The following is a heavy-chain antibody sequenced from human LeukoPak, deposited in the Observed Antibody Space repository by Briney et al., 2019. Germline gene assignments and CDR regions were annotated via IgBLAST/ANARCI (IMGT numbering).Heavy chain of an antibody. D-gene: IGHD5-18*01. J-gene: IGHJ4*02. Sequence: GGSLRLSCAVSGFSFDDYAMHWVRQVPGKGLEWVSGISWNSSTKDYVASVKGRFTISRDNAKNSLYLQMNSLRPEDTALYFCAKAQTGYSYGYYFDSWGQGSLVTVSS. V-gene: IGHV3-9*01. CDR3: AKAQTGYSYGYYFDS. CDR2: ISWNSSTK. CDR1: GFSFDDYA.